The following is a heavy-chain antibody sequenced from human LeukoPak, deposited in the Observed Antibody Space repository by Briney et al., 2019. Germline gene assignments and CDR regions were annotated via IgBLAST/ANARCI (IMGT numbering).Heavy chain of an antibody. D-gene: IGHD3-10*01. CDR3: AREEPRPRPYYYGSGSYYTCFDY. V-gene: IGHV1-69*04. CDR2: IIPILGIA. J-gene: IGHJ4*02. CDR1: GGTFSSYA. Sequence: SVKVSCKASGGTFSSYAISWVRQAPGQGLEWMGRIIPILGIANYAQKFQGRVTITADKSTSTAYMELSSLKSEDTAVYYCAREEPRPRPYYYGSGSYYTCFDYWGQGTLVTVSS.